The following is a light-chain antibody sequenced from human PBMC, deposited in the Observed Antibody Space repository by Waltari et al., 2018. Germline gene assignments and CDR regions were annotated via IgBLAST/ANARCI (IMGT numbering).Light chain of an antibody. V-gene: IGLV2-14*03. CDR2: DVP. CDR3: ASYTSTSPWV. J-gene: IGLJ3*02. Sequence: QSALTQPASVSGSPGQSIAISCTGTSSDVGGSDYVSWYHNHPGKAPKVFIYDVPKRPSGGSDRCSGSKSGNTASLTISGLQADDEADFFCASYTSTSPWVFGGGTKLTVL. CDR1: SSDVGGSDY.